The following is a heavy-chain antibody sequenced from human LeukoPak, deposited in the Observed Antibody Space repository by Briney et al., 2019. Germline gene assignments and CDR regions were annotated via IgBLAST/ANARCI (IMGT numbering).Heavy chain of an antibody. D-gene: IGHD2-2*01. CDR3: AREVVPAALDY. Sequence: SETLSLTCAVYGRSFSGYYWSWIRQPPGKGLEWIGEINHSGSTNYNPSLKSRVTISVDTSKNQFSLKLSSVTAADTAVYYCAREVVPAALDYWGQGTLVTVSS. V-gene: IGHV4-34*01. CDR2: INHSGST. CDR1: GRSFSGYY. J-gene: IGHJ4*02.